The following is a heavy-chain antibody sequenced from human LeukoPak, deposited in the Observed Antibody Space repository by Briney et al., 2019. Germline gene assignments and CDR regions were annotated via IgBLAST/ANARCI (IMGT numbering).Heavy chain of an antibody. J-gene: IGHJ4*02. V-gene: IGHV4-34*01. CDR2: INHSGST. CDR3: ARENAAMVNPFDY. Sequence: TSETLSLTCAVYGGSFSGYYWSWIRQPPGKGLEWIGEINHSGSTNYNPSLKSRVTISVDTSKNQFSLKLSSVTAADTAVYYCARENAAMVNPFDYWGQGTLVTVSS. CDR1: GGSFSGYY. D-gene: IGHD5-18*01.